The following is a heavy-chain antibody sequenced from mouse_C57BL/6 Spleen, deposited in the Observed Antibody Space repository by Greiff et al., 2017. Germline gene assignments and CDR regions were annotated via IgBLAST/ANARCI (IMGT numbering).Heavy chain of an antibody. J-gene: IGHJ1*03. Sequence: LVESGAELVRPGASVKLSCTASGFNFKDYYMHWVKQRPEQGLEWIGRIDPEDGDTEYAAKFQGKATMTADTSSNTAYLQLSSLTSEDTAVYYCTSSYYSNDGYFDVWGKGTTVTVSS. CDR2: IDPEDGDT. CDR3: TSSYYSNDGYFDV. CDR1: GFNFKDYY. V-gene: IGHV14-1*01. D-gene: IGHD2-5*01.